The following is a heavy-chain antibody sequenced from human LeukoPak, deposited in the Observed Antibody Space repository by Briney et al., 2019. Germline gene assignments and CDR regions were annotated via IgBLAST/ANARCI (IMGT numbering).Heavy chain of an antibody. J-gene: IGHJ4*02. Sequence: ASVKVSCKASGYTFTSYDINWVRQATGQGLEWMGWMNPNSGNTGYAQKFQGRVTITRNTSISTAYMELGSLRSEDTAVYYCARVACNPLNLSGGSCYSDYWGQGTLVTVSS. V-gene: IGHV1-8*03. CDR3: ARVACNPLNLSGGSCYSDY. CDR1: GYTFTSYD. D-gene: IGHD2-15*01. CDR2: MNPNSGNT.